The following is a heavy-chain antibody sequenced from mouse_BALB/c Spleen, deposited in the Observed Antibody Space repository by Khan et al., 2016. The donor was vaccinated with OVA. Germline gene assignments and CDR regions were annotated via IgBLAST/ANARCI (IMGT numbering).Heavy chain of an antibody. D-gene: IGHD1-1*01. CDR2: IYYSGTI. V-gene: IGHV3-5*02. J-gene: IGHJ1*01. Sequence: VQLKESGPGLVKPSQTVSLTCTVTGISITTRNYRWSWIRQFPGNKLEWIGYIYYSGTITYNPSLTSRATITRDTSKNQFFLEMNSLTAEDTATYDCARDEYYDYWYFDVWGAGTMVTVSS. CDR1: GISITTRNYR. CDR3: ARDEYYDYWYFDV.